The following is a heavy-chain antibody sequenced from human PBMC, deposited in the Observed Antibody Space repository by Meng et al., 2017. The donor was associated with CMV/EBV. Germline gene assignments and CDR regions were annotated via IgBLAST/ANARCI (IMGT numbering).Heavy chain of an antibody. CDR1: GYPFTSYY. D-gene: IGHD2-15*01. CDR3: ARAISGLGGWFDP. Sequence: KASGYPFTSYYMHWVRQAPGQGLEWMGIINPSGGSTSYAQKFQGRVTMTRDTSTSTVYMELSSLRSEDTAVYYCARAISGLGGWFDPWGQGTLVTVSS. CDR2: INPSGGST. V-gene: IGHV1-46*01. J-gene: IGHJ5*02.